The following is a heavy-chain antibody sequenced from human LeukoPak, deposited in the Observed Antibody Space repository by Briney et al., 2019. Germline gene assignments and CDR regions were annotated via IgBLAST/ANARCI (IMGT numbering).Heavy chain of an antibody. V-gene: IGHV3-30*18. D-gene: IGHD1-26*01. CDR1: GFTFSSYG. CDR2: ISYDGSNK. CDR3: AKSIVGATTVDY. J-gene: IGHJ4*02. Sequence: PGRSLRLSCAASGFTFSSYGVHWVRQAPGKGLEWVAVISYDGSNKYYADSVKGRFTISRDNSKNTLYLQMNSLRAEDTAVYYCAKSIVGATTVDYWGQGTLVTVSS.